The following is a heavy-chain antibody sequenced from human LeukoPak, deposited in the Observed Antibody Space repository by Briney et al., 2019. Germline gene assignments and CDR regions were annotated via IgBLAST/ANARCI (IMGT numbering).Heavy chain of an antibody. J-gene: IGHJ4*02. Sequence: PGGSLRLSCVASGFTFRSYWMSWVRQAPGKGLEWVGTIKQDGGEKYYVDSVKGRFTTSRDIAQNSLYLQMNSLRAEDTAVYFYARDAGYDFWTGYYDFWGQGTLVTVSS. CDR1: GFTFRSYW. CDR2: IKQDGGEK. V-gene: IGHV3-7*05. D-gene: IGHD3-3*01. CDR3: ARDAGYDFWTGYYDF.